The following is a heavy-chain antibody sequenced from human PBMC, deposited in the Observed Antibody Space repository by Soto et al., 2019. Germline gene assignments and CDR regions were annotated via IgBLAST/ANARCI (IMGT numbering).Heavy chain of an antibody. V-gene: IGHV3-21*06. J-gene: IGHJ4*02. CDR3: AREGVHNYTEYYFDY. D-gene: IGHD3-10*01. Sequence: EVQLVESGGGLVNPGGSLRLSCAASGFTFSYYPLHWVRRAPGKGLEWVSSISGVRDYIRYADSVKGRFAISRDNAKTSLYLQTNSLTAEDTAVYYCAREGVHNYTEYYFDYWGQGTLVTVSS. CDR1: GFTFSYYP. CDR2: ISGVRDYI.